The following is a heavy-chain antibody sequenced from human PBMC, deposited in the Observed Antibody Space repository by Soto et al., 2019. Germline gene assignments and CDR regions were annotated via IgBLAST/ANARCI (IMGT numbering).Heavy chain of an antibody. CDR2: ISSTTNYI. Sequence: PGGSLRRSCAASGFTFTRYSMNWFRQAPGKGLEWVSSISSTTNYIYYGDSMKGRFTISRDNAKNSLYLQMNSLRAEDTAIYYCAQNGQWLATPPVAWGQGSLVTVSS. J-gene: IGHJ4*02. V-gene: IGHV3-21*04. D-gene: IGHD6-19*01. CDR1: GFTFTRYS. CDR3: AQNGQWLATPPVA.